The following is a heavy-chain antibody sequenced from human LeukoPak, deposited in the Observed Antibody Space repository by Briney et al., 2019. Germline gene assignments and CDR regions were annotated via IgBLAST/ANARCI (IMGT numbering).Heavy chain of an antibody. CDR1: GFTFASYS. CDR2: ISGDSTYI. D-gene: IGHD1-1*01. V-gene: IGHV3-21*01. Sequence: PGGSLRLSCAASGFTFASYSMNWVRQAPGKGLEWVSSISGDSTYIYNAGSVKGRFTISRDNAQASLYLQMISLRADDTAVYYCARVSGRLERQSDVDYWGQGTLVIVSS. CDR3: ARVSGRLERQSDVDY. J-gene: IGHJ4*02.